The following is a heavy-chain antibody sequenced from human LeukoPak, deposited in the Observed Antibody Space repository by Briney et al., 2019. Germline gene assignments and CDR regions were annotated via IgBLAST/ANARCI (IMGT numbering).Heavy chain of an antibody. CDR2: ISSSSTI. Sequence: GGSLRLSCAASGFTFSSYSMNWVRQAPGKGLEWVSYISSSSTIYYADSVKGRFTISRDNAKNSLYLQMNSLRAEDTAVYYCARGPGVAWGQGTLVTVSS. J-gene: IGHJ5*02. CDR1: GFTFSSYS. CDR3: ARGPGVA. D-gene: IGHD2-15*01. V-gene: IGHV3-48*01.